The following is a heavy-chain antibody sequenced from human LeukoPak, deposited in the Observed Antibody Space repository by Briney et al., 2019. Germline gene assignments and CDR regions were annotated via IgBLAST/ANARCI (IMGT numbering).Heavy chain of an antibody. D-gene: IGHD3-16*01. CDR2: ISYDGSNK. V-gene: IGHV3-30-3*01. CDR3: AKDNHPPAYSGVGGLSYFYGMDV. Sequence: GRSLRLSCAASGFTFSSYAMHWVRQAPGKGLEWVAVISYDGSNKYYADSVKGRFTISRDNSKNTLYLQMNSLRAEDTAVYYCAKDNHPPAYSGVGGLSYFYGMDVWGQGTTVTVSS. J-gene: IGHJ6*02. CDR1: GFTFSSYA.